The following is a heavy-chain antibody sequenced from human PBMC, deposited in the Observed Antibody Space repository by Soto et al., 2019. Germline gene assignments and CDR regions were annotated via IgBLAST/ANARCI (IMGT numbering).Heavy chain of an antibody. CDR3: VILKIRGELPQEHYFDH. CDR1: GFTFIAYA. CDR2: VSVSGGLT. Sequence: EVKLLESGGDLVQPGGSLTLSCAASGFTFIAYAISWVRQVPGQGLEWVSTVSVSGGLTDYADSVKGRFTISRDNSKNSIFLHMGSLSAEDTAVYYCVILKIRGELPQEHYFDHWGQGTLVTVSS. V-gene: IGHV3-23*01. D-gene: IGHD3-10*01. J-gene: IGHJ4*02.